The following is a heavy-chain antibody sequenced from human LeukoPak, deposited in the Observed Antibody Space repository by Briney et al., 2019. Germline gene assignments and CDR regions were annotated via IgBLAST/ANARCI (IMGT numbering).Heavy chain of an antibody. CDR1: GITVSSNY. V-gene: IGHV3-66*01. Sequence: GGSLRLSCAASGITVSSNYMSWVRQVPGKGLEWVSVIYSAGNTYYADSVKGRFTISRDNSKNTLYLQMNSLRGEDTAVYHCARDPRGNSRGYHYFDYWGQGTLVTVSS. D-gene: IGHD5-18*01. CDR2: IYSAGNT. J-gene: IGHJ4*02. CDR3: ARDPRGNSRGYHYFDY.